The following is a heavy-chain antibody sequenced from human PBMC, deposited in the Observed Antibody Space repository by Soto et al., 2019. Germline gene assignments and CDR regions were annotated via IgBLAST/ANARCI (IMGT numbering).Heavy chain of an antibody. D-gene: IGHD1-1*01. CDR1: GGSISSSSYY. CDR3: ARGPEQRYYYGMDV. J-gene: IGHJ6*02. CDR2: IYYSGST. Sequence: QLQLQESGPGLVKPSETLSLTCTVSGGSISSSSYYWGWIRQPPGKGLEWIGSIYYSGSTYYNPSLKSRVAVSVDTSKNQFFLKLSSVTAADTAVYYCARGPEQRYYYGMDVWGQGTTVTVSS. V-gene: IGHV4-39*01.